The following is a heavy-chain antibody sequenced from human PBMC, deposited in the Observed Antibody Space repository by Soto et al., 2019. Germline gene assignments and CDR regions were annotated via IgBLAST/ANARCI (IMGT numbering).Heavy chain of an antibody. CDR1: GYTFIRYG. J-gene: IGHJ6*02. D-gene: IGHD3-16*01. CDR2: ISPYNDHT. Sequence: QVQLAQSTGEVKKPGASVRVSCKATGYTFIRYGIAWVRQAPGQGFEWMGWISPYNDHTVYAQKFQGRVTMTAATSTRTVYMNLRGLKSDDTAVYYCARGGYYDNSWGKLSHYGLDVWGQGTSVSVSS. CDR3: ARGGYYDNSWGKLSHYGLDV. V-gene: IGHV1-18*01.